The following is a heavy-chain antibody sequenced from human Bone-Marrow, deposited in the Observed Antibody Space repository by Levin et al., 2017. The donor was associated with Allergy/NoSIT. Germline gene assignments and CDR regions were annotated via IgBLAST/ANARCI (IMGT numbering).Heavy chain of an antibody. CDR1: GYTFTSYN. D-gene: IGHD2-15*01. CDR2: INPNSGNT. J-gene: IGHJ5*02. V-gene: IGHV1-8*01. Sequence: GASVKVSCKTSGYTFTSYNVYWVRQATGQGLEWMGSINPNSGNTGYAQKFQGRVTMTRNSSITTAYMELSGLTSEDTAMYYCARGDCYSGSCYGPDWFDPWGQGTQVTVSS. CDR3: ARGDCYSGSCYGPDWFDP.